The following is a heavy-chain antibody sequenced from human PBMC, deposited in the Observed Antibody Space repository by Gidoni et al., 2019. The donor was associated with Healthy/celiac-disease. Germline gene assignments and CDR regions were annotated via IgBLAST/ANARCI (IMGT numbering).Heavy chain of an antibody. CDR3: ARVDWDFGDYGPDY. Sequence: EVQLVESGGGLVETGGSLRLCCGAAGFSVSRYWMHWVRQAPGKGLVWVSRINSDGRTTSYADSVKGRFTISRDNAKNTLYLQMNSLRVEDTAVYYCARVDWDFGDYGPDYWGQGTLVTVSS. CDR1: GFSVSRYW. J-gene: IGHJ4*02. V-gene: IGHV3-74*01. CDR2: INSDGRTT. D-gene: IGHD4-17*01.